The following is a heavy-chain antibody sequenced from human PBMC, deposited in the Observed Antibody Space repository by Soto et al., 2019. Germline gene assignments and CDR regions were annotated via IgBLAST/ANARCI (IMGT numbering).Heavy chain of an antibody. D-gene: IGHD3-10*01. CDR3: ARDRYYYGSGTKEPFDY. J-gene: IGHJ4*02. Sequence: SVKVSCKASGGTFSSYTISWVRQAPGQGLEWMGRIIPILGIANYAQKFQGRVTITADKSTSTAYMELSSLRSEDTAVYYCARDRYYYGSGTKEPFDYWGQGTLVTVSS. CDR1: GGTFSSYT. CDR2: IIPILGIA. V-gene: IGHV1-69*04.